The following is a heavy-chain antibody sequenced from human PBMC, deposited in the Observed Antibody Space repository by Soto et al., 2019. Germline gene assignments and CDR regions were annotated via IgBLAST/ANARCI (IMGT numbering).Heavy chain of an antibody. CDR3: ASLYGSYLPIIDY. J-gene: IGHJ4*02. Sequence: QVQLQESGPGLVKQSGTLSLTCAFSGGSISSCNWGSWVRHPPGRGLEWIGEIYHSGSTNYNPSRNSRVTISLDKSKNQFSLKLSSVTAADTAVYYGASLYGSYLPIIDYWGQGTLVTVSS. V-gene: IGHV4-4*02. CDR2: IYHSGST. D-gene: IGHD1-26*01. CDR1: GGSISSCNW.